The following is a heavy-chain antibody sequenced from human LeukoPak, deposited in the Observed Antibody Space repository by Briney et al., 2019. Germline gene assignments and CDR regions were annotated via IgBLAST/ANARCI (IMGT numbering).Heavy chain of an antibody. CDR1: GGTFSSYA. V-gene: IGHV1-46*01. Sequence: ASVKVSCKASGGTFSSYAISWVRQAPGQGLEWMGIINPSGGSTSYAQKFQGRVTMTRDTSTSTVYMELSSLRSEDTAVYYCARGVYSSSSVNWFDPWGQGTLVTVSS. J-gene: IGHJ5*02. CDR3: ARGVYSSSSVNWFDP. D-gene: IGHD6-6*01. CDR2: INPSGGST.